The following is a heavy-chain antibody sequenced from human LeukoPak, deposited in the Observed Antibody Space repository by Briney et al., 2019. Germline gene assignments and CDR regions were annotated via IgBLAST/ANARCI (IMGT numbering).Heavy chain of an antibody. V-gene: IGHV1-69*04. Sequence: SVKVSCKASGGTFSSYAISWVRQAPGQGLEWMGRIIPILGIASYAQKFQGRVTITADKSTSTAYMELSSLRSEDTAVYYCADYYGSGSPHHDAFDIWGQGTMVTVSS. D-gene: IGHD3-10*01. CDR2: IIPILGIA. CDR1: GGTFSSYA. CDR3: ADYYGSGSPHHDAFDI. J-gene: IGHJ3*02.